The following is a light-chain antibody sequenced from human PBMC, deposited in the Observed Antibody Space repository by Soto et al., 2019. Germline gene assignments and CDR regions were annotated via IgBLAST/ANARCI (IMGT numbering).Light chain of an antibody. CDR3: FSYAGSVTYVV. Sequence: QSVLTQPASVSGSPGQSITISCTGTSSDIGSYDLVSWYQHHPARAPKPIIYEGSKRPSGVSMRFSGSKSGYTSSLTISGLQAEDEADYFCFSYAGSVTYVVFCGGTKRTVL. CDR1: SSDIGSYDL. CDR2: EGS. J-gene: IGLJ2*01. V-gene: IGLV2-23*01.